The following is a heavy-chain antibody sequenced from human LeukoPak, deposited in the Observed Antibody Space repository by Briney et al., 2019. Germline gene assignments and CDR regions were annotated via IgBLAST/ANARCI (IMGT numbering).Heavy chain of an antibody. J-gene: IGHJ4*02. CDR1: GFTFSSYS. Sequence: PGGSLRLSCAASGFTFSSYSMNWVRQAPGKGLEWVSYISSSSSTIYYADSVKGRFTISRDNAKNSLYLQMNSLRAEDTAVYYRARAATTYYYDTSGYYWGQGTLVTVSS. CDR2: ISSSSSTI. CDR3: ARAATTYYYDTSGYY. V-gene: IGHV3-48*04. D-gene: IGHD3-22*01.